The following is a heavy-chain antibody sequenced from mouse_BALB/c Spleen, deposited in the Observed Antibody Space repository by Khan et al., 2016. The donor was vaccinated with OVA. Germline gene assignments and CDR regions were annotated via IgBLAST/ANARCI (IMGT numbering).Heavy chain of an antibody. D-gene: IGHD1-1*02. Sequence: QFQLVQSGPELKKPGVTVKISCKASGYTFTTYGMNWVKQAPGKGLKWMGWINTYTGEPTYVDDFKGRFAFSLETSASTAYLQINNLKNEDTATXFCARVVYSETMDYGGQGTSVTVSA. CDR3: ARVVYSETMDY. V-gene: IGHV9-3-1*01. CDR1: GYTFTTYG. CDR2: INTYTGEP. J-gene: IGHJ4*01.